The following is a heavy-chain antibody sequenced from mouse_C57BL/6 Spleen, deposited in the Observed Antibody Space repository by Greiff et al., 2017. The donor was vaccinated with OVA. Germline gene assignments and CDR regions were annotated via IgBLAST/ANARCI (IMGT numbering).Heavy chain of an antibody. Sequence: QVQLQQPGAELVKPGASVKLSCKASGYTFTSYWMQWVKQRPGQGLEWIGEIDPSDSYTNYNQKFKGKATLTVDTSSSTAYMQLSSLTSEDSAVYYCARSHSGDAMDYWGQGTSVTVSS. CDR2: IDPSDSYT. J-gene: IGHJ4*01. CDR3: ARSHSGDAMDY. CDR1: GYTFTSYW. V-gene: IGHV1-50*01.